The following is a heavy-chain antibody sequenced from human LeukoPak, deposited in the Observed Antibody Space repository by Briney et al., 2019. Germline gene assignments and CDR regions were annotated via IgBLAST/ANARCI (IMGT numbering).Heavy chain of an antibody. J-gene: IGHJ6*03. Sequence: PSETLSLTCAVYGGSFSGYYWSWIRQPPGKGLEWSGEINHSGSTNYNPSLKSRVTISVDTSKNQFSLKLSSVTAADTAVYYCARGRQQLAPYYYYYMDVWGKGTTVTVSS. CDR1: GGSFSGYY. D-gene: IGHD6-13*01. CDR3: ARGRQQLAPYYYYYMDV. CDR2: INHSGST. V-gene: IGHV4-34*01.